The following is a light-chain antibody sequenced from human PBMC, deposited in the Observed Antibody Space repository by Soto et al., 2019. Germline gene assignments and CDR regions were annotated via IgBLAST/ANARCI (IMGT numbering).Light chain of an antibody. V-gene: IGKV3-20*01. CDR2: GAS. CDR3: QHYGNSPPIT. Sequence: EIVLTQSPGTLSLSPGERATLSCRASQSVSSSYLAWYQQKPGQAPRLLIYGASSRATDIPDRFSGSGSGTDFTLTISRLEPEDFAMYYCQHYGNSPPITFGQGIRLEIK. CDR1: QSVSSSY. J-gene: IGKJ5*01.